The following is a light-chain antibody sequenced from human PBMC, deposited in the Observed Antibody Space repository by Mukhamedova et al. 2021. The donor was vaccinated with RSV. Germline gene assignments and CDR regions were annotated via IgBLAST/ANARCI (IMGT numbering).Light chain of an antibody. CDR3: CSYAGSYRV. V-gene: IGLV2-11*01. J-gene: IGLJ2*01. Sequence: GVPDRFSGSKSGNTASLTVSGLQAEDEADYYCCSYAGSYRVFGGGTKLTVL.